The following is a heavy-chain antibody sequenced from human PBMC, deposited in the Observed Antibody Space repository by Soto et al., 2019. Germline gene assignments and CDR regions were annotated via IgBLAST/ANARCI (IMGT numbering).Heavy chain of an antibody. CDR3: ARDLGEYYYYGMDV. CDR1: GGSISSCDYY. V-gene: IGHV4-30-4*01. D-gene: IGHD3-16*01. Sequence: SETLALTCTVPGGSISSCDYYWSWIRQPPGKGLEWIGYIYYSGSTYYNPSLKSRVTISVDTSKNQFSLKLSSVTAADTAVYYCARDLGEYYYYGMDVWGQGTTVTVSS. CDR2: IYYSGST. J-gene: IGHJ6*02.